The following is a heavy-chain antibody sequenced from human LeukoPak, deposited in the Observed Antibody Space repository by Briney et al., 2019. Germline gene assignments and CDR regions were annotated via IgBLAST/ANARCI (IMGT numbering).Heavy chain of an antibody. D-gene: IGHD2-2*01. CDR1: GGSFSGYY. Sequence: NSSETLSLTCAVYGGSFSGYYWSWIRQPPGKGLEWIGEINHSGSTNYNPSLKSRVTISVDTSKNQFSLKLSSVTAADTAVYYCARVSPSYCSSTSCYSDYWGQGTLVTVSS. CDR2: INHSGST. J-gene: IGHJ4*02. CDR3: ARVSPSYCSSTSCYSDY. V-gene: IGHV4-34*01.